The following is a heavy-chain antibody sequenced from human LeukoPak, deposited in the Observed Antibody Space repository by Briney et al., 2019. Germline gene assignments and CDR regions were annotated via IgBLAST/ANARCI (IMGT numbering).Heavy chain of an antibody. V-gene: IGHV3-53*01. CDR3: ARTDYYYYYMDV. Sequence: GGSLRLSCAASGFTVSSNYMSWVRQAPGKGLEWVSVIYSGGSTYYADSVKGRFTISRGNSKNTLYLQMNSLRAEDTAVYYCARTDYYYYYMDVWGKGTTVTISS. J-gene: IGHJ6*03. CDR2: IYSGGST. CDR1: GFTVSSNY.